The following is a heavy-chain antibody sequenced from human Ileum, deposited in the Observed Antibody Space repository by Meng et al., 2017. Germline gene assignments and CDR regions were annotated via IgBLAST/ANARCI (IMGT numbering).Heavy chain of an antibody. V-gene: IGHV3-21*01. CDR2: ISSSSSYI. CDR1: GFTFSSYS. D-gene: IGHD1-1*01. J-gene: IGHJ5*02. CDR3: ARERQDNRWFDP. Sequence: VQRVESGGDLVKPGGPLRLSCAASGFTFSSYSMNWVRQAPGKGLEWVSSISSSSSYIYYADSLKGRFTISRDNAKNSLYLQMNSLRAEDTAVYYCARERQDNRWFDPWGQGTLVTVSS.